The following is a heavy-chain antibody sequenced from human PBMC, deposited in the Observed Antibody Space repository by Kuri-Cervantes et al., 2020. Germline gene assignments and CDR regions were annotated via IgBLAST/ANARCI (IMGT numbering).Heavy chain of an antibody. CDR1: GFTFSSYG. Sequence: GGSLRLSCAASGFTFSSYGMHWVRQAPGKGLEWVSGINWNGGSTGYADSVKGRFTISRDNAKNSLYLQMNSLRAEDTALYHCARESGSGSPYWGQGTLVTVSS. CDR2: INWNGGST. J-gene: IGHJ4*02. D-gene: IGHD1-26*01. V-gene: IGHV3-20*01. CDR3: ARESGSGSPY.